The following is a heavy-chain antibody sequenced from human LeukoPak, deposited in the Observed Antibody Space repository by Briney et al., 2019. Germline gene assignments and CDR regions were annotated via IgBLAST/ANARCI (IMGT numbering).Heavy chain of an antibody. V-gene: IGHV4-59*08. CDR3: ARQGGYIAPLAL. Sequence: SETLSLTCTVSGGSISSYYWSWIRQPPGKGLEWIGYISYSGNANYNPSLKSRVTISVDTSKNQFSLKLTSVTAADTAVYYCARQGGYIAPLALWGQGTLVTVSA. CDR2: ISYSGNA. CDR1: GGSISSYY. D-gene: IGHD6-13*01. J-gene: IGHJ4*02.